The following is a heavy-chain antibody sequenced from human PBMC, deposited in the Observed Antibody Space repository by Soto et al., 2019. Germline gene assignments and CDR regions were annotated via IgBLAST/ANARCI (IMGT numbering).Heavy chain of an antibody. CDR3: ASFYDYTFDY. CDR2: INHSGST. D-gene: IGHD3-16*01. CDR1: GGSFSGYY. V-gene: IGHV4-34*01. Sequence: SETLSLTCAVYGGSFSGYYWSWIRQPPGKGLEWIGEINHSGSTNYNPSLKSRVTISVDTSKNQFSLKLSSVTAADTAVYYCASFYDYTFDYWGQGTLVTGAS. J-gene: IGHJ4*02.